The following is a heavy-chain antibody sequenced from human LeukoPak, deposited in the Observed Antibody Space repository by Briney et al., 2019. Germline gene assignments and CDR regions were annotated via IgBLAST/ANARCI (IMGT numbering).Heavy chain of an antibody. Sequence: PSETLSLTCTVSGDPITCADYSWGWIRQSAGKGLEWIGRIYTNGSTSYNPSLRTRVTISADTSKNPFSLKLSSVTAADTAVYYCARGTVGYSSSWGNNWFDPWGQGTLVTVSS. CDR3: ARGTVGYSSSWGNNWFDP. CDR1: GDPITCADYS. D-gene: IGHD6-13*01. J-gene: IGHJ5*02. CDR2: IYTNGST. V-gene: IGHV4-61*02.